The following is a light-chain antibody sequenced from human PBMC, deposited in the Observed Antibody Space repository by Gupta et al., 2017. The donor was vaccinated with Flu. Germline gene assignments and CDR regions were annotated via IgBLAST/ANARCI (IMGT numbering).Light chain of an antibody. Sequence: GDALPKQYAYWYQQKPGQAPVLVIYKDSERPSGIPERFSGSSSGTTVTLTISGVQAEDEADYYCQSADSSGTYVVFGGGTKLTIL. J-gene: IGLJ2*01. CDR1: ALPKQY. V-gene: IGLV3-25*03. CDR2: KDS. CDR3: QSADSSGTYVV.